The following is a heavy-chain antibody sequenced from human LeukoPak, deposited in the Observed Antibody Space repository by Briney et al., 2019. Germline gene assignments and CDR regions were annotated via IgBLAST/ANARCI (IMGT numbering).Heavy chain of an antibody. Sequence: ASVKVSCKASGYTFTSYAMHWVRQAPGQRLEWMGWINAGNGNTKYSQEFQGRVTITRDTSASTAYMELSSLRSEDMAVYYCARVNDNRVKDYYFDYWGQGTLVTVSS. J-gene: IGHJ4*02. D-gene: IGHD1-14*01. CDR3: ARVNDNRVKDYYFDY. V-gene: IGHV1-3*03. CDR2: INAGNGNT. CDR1: GYTFTSYA.